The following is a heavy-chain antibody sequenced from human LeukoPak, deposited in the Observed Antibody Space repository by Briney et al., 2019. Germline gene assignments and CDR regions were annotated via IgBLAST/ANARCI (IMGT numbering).Heavy chain of an antibody. Sequence: SETLSLTCTVSGGSISSYYWSWIRQPAGKGREWIGRIYTSGSTNYNPSLKSRVTMSVDTSKNQFSLKLSSVTAADTSVYYCAREGAARPFDYWGQGTLVTVSS. J-gene: IGHJ4*02. V-gene: IGHV4-4*07. D-gene: IGHD6-6*01. CDR1: GGSISSYY. CDR3: AREGAARPFDY. CDR2: IYTSGST.